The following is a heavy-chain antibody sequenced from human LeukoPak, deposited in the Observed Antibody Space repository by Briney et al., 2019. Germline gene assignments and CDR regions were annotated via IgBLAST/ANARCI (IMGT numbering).Heavy chain of an antibody. Sequence: SETLSLTCTVSVGSISLYYGSWIRQPPGKGLEWIGYISYSGSTSFNPSLKSRVTISVDTSTNQFSLALSSVTAADTAVYYCARAGSYRLTTTLWGQGTLVTVSS. V-gene: IGHV4-59*01. CDR1: VGSISLYY. CDR2: ISYSGST. D-gene: IGHD4-17*01. CDR3: ARAGSYRLTTTL. J-gene: IGHJ4*02.